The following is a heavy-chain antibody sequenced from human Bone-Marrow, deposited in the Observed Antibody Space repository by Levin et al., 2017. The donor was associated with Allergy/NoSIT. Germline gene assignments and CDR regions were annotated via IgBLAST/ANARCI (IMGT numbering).Heavy chain of an antibody. Sequence: SETLSLTCSVSGESLSGFYWSWIRQPPGKGLEWIGEVFQSGSTIYNPSLKSRVSISIDMSKNQFSLKLTSLTAADTAVYYCARARTHYYAAGSYDWYDPWGRGTPVTVAS. CDR1: GESLSGFY. CDR2: VFQSGST. V-gene: IGHV4-34*12. CDR3: ARARTHYYAAGSYDWYDP. J-gene: IGHJ5*02. D-gene: IGHD3-10*01.